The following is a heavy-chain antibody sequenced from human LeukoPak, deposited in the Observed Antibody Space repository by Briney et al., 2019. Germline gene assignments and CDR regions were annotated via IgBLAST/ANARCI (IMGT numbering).Heavy chain of an antibody. CDR1: GFTFSSYG. D-gene: IGHD5-18*01. Sequence: GGSLRLSCAASGFTFSSYGIHWVRQAPGKGLEWVSAISGSGGSTYYADSVKGRFTISRDNSKNTLYLQMNSLRAEDTAVYYCAKDRIQLCRYYFDYWGQGTLVTVSS. J-gene: IGHJ4*02. CDR2: ISGSGGST. CDR3: AKDRIQLCRYYFDY. V-gene: IGHV3-23*01.